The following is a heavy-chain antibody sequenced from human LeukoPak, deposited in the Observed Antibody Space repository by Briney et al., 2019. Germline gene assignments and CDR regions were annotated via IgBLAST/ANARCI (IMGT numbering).Heavy chain of an antibody. D-gene: IGHD3-16*01. V-gene: IGHV3-30*19. CDR3: ARDLARPPLYYYYYGMDV. J-gene: IGHJ6*02. Sequence: GGSLRLSCATSGFTFNRFGMHWVRQAPGKGLEWVAVIWYDGSNKYYADSVKGRFTISRDNSKNTLYLQMNSLRAEDTAVYYCARDLARPPLYYYYYGMDVWGQGTTVTVSS. CDR2: IWYDGSNK. CDR1: GFTFNRFG.